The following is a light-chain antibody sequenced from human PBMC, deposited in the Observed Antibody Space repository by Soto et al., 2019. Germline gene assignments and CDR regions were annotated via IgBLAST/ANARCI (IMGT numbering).Light chain of an antibody. Sequence: EIVLTQSPGTLSLSPGERATLSCRASQSVYNNYLAWYQQKPGQAPRLLINAASGRATGIPDRFSGSGSGTDFTLTISRLEHEDFAVYYCQQYGALITFGQGTRLEIK. V-gene: IGKV3-20*01. CDR2: AAS. J-gene: IGKJ5*01. CDR1: QSVYNNY. CDR3: QQYGALIT.